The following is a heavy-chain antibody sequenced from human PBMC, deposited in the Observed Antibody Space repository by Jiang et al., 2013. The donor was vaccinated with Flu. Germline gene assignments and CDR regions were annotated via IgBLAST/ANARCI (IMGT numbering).Heavy chain of an antibody. J-gene: IGHJ4*02. Sequence: PGLVKPSETLSLTCTVSGGSISPYYWSWIRQPPGKGLEWIGYIYYSGSTNYNPSLKSRVTISVDTSKNQFSLKLSSVTAADTAVYYCASGVLGDFWSGYYFDSWGQGTLVTVSS. CDR3: ASGVLGDFWSGYYFDS. D-gene: IGHD3-3*01. CDR1: GGSISPYY. CDR2: IYYSGST. V-gene: IGHV4-59*01.